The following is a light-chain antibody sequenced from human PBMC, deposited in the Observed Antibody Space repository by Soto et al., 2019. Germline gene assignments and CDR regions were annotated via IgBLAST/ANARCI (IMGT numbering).Light chain of an antibody. Sequence: EIVMTQSPATLSVSPGERATLSCRASQSISSNLAWYQQKPGQDPRLLIYDASTRATGIPARFSGSGSGTDFTLTISSLQSEDFAVYYCQQYNNWLKWTFGQGTKVEIK. V-gene: IGKV3-15*01. CDR3: QQYNNWLKWT. CDR2: DAS. J-gene: IGKJ1*01. CDR1: QSISSN.